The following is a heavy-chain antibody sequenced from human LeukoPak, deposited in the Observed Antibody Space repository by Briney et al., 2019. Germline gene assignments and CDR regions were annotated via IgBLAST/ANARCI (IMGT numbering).Heavy chain of an antibody. CDR2: INSDGSST. J-gene: IGHJ4*02. D-gene: IGHD5-18*01. CDR1: GFTFSSYW. Sequence: VGSLRLSCAASGFTFSSYWMHWVRQAPGKGLVWVSRINSDGSSTSYADSVKGRFTISRDNAKNTLYLQMNSLRAEDTAVYYCARVVVDTAMVFDYWGQGTLVTVSS. CDR3: ARVVVDTAMVFDY. V-gene: IGHV3-74*01.